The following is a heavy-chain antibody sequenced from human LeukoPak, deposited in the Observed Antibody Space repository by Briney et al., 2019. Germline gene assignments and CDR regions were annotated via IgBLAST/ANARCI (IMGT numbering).Heavy chain of an antibody. D-gene: IGHD3-10*01. V-gene: IGHV3-66*01. CDR2: IYSGGST. CDR1: GFTFRSNY. Sequence: GGSLRLSCAASGFTFRSNYMSWVRQAPGKGLEWVSVIYSGGSTYYADSVKGRFTISRDNSKNTLYLQMNSLRAEDTAVYYCARDGYGSGSPTYWGQGTLVTVSS. J-gene: IGHJ4*02. CDR3: ARDGYGSGSPTY.